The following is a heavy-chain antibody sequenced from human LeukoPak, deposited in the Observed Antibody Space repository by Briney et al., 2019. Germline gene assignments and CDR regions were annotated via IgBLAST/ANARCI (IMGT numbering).Heavy chain of an antibody. D-gene: IGHD6-13*01. J-gene: IGHJ4*02. CDR1: GFTFSSYA. CDR2: ISYDGSNK. Sequence: GGSLRLSCAASGFTFSSYAMHWVRQAPGKGLEWVAVISYDGSNKYYADSVKGRFTISRDNSKNTLYLQMNSLRAEDTAVYYCERDSAGSSSWYKVAVFRGIDYWGQGTLVTVSS. V-gene: IGHV3-30-3*01. CDR3: ERDSAGSSSWYKVAVFRGIDY.